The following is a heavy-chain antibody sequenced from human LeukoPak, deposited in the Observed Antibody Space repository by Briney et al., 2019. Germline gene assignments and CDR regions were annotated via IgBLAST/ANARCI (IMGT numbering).Heavy chain of an antibody. CDR1: GYTFSGYY. D-gene: IGHD1-26*01. CDR3: ARDREAEWEPYS. V-gene: IGHV1-2*02. J-gene: IGHJ4*02. CDR2: INPKNGGT. Sequence: ASVKVSCKASGYTFSGYYMHWLRQAPGQGLEWMGWINPKNGGTNYAQKFQDRVTMTRDTSISTVYMELSRLRSDDTTVYYCARDREAEWEPYSWGQGTLVTVSS.